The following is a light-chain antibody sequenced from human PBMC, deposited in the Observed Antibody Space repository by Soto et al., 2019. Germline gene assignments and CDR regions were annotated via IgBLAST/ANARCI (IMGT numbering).Light chain of an antibody. Sequence: DIQVTQSPSTLSASVGDRVTITCRASQSISVWLAWYQQKPGKAPKLLIYDASNLETGVPSRFSGSGSGTDFTFTISSLQPEDIATYYCQQYDNLSLWTFGQGTKVDIK. J-gene: IGKJ1*01. CDR3: QQYDNLSLWT. V-gene: IGKV1-33*01. CDR1: QSISVW. CDR2: DAS.